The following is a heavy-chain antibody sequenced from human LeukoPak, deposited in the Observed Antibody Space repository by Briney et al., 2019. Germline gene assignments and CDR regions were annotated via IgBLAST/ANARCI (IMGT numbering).Heavy chain of an antibody. CDR1: GGSISSGDYY. V-gene: IGHV4-30-4*01. CDR2: IYYSGST. Sequence: PSQTLSLTCTVSGGSISSGDYYWSWIRQPPGKGLEWIGYIYYSGSTYYNPSLKSRVTISVDTSKNLFSLRLSSVTAADTAVYYCARVVPTLAPMTYDSSGTADYWGQGTLVTVSS. J-gene: IGHJ4*02. D-gene: IGHD3-22*01. CDR3: ARVVPTLAPMTYDSSGTADY.